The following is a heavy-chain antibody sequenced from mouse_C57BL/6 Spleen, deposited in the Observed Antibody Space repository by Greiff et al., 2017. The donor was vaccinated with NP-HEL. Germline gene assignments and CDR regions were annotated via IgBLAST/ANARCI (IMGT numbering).Heavy chain of an antibody. J-gene: IGHJ2*01. Sequence: VKLQESGAELVRPGASVTLSCKASGYTFTDYEMHWVKQTPVHGLEWIGAIDPETGGTAYNQKFKGKAILTADKSSSTAYMELRSLTSEDSAVYYCTRQAGSCDYWGQGTTLTVSS. CDR2: IDPETGGT. D-gene: IGHD3-2*02. V-gene: IGHV1-15*01. CDR3: TRQAGSCDY. CDR1: GYTFTDYE.